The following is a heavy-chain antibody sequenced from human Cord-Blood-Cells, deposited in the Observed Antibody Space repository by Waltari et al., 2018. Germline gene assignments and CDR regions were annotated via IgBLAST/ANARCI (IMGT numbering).Heavy chain of an antibody. CDR1: GFTFSSYG. CDR3: AKDHRGDFDY. Sequence: QVQLVASGGGVVQPGRSLRLSCAASGFTFSSYGMHWVRQAPGKGLEWVAVISYDGSNKYYADSVKGRFTISRDNSKNTLYLQMNSLRAEDTAVYYCAKDHRGDFDYWGQGTLVTVSS. V-gene: IGHV3-30*18. D-gene: IGHD3-16*01. J-gene: IGHJ4*02. CDR2: ISYDGSNK.